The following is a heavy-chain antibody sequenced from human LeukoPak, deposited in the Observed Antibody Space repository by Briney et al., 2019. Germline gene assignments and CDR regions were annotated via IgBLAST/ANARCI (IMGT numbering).Heavy chain of an antibody. V-gene: IGHV3-30*18. CDR1: GFTFSSYG. J-gene: IGHJ4*02. CDR2: ISYDGSNK. D-gene: IGHD2-21*02. CDR3: AKESLRSPNSFDY. Sequence: GRSLRLSCAASGFTFSSYGMHWVRQAPGKGLEWVAVISYDGSNKYYADSVKGRFTISRDNSKNTLYLQMNSLRAEDTAVYYCAKESLRSPNSFDYWGLGTLVTVSS.